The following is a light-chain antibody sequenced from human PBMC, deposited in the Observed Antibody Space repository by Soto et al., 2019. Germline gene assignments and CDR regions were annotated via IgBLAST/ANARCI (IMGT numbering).Light chain of an antibody. V-gene: IGKV1-39*01. CDR2: AAS. Sequence: DIQMTQSPSSLSASVGDRVTITCRASQSVSSYVNWYQHKPGKAPKFLIYAASSLQSGVPSRFSGSGSGTEFTLTISSLQPEDFATYYCQQSYSTPPTFGQGTKVEIK. J-gene: IGKJ1*01. CDR3: QQSYSTPPT. CDR1: QSVSSY.